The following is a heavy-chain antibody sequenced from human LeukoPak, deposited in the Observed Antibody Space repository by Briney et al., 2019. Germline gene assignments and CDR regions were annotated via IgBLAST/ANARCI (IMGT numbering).Heavy chain of an antibody. Sequence: PGGSLRLSCAASGFTFSSYSMNWVRQAPGKGLEWVSSISSNSNYIYYADSLKGRFTSSRDNAKNSLYLQMNSLRVEDTAVYYCARKGAYAFDYWGQGTLVTVSS. CDR2: ISSNSNYI. V-gene: IGHV3-21*01. D-gene: IGHD5-12*01. J-gene: IGHJ4*02. CDR1: GFTFSSYS. CDR3: ARKGAYAFDY.